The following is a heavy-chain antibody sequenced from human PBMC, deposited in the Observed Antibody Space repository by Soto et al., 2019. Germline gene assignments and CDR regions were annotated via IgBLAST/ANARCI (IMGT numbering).Heavy chain of an antibody. CDR3: AKVAYYYDSSGYFLGRAFDI. Sequence: EVQLLESGGGLVQPGGSLRLSCAASGFTFSSYAMSWVRQAPGKGLEWVSAISGSGCSTYYADSVKGRFTISRDNSKNTLYLQMNSLRAEDTAVYYCAKVAYYYDSSGYFLGRAFDIWGQGTMVTVSS. CDR2: ISGSGCST. J-gene: IGHJ3*02. CDR1: GFTFSSYA. D-gene: IGHD3-22*01. V-gene: IGHV3-23*01.